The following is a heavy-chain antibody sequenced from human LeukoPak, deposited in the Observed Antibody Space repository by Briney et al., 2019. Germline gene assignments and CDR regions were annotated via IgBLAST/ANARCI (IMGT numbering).Heavy chain of an antibody. CDR3: ARTEMATKGPLDY. CDR2: INPNSGGT. Sequence: ASVKVSCKASGYTFTSYFMHWVRQAPGQGLEWMGWINPNSGGTNYAQKFQGWVTMTRDTSISTAYMELSRLRSDDTAVYYCARTEMATKGPLDYWGQGTLVTVSS. D-gene: IGHD5-24*01. CDR1: GYTFTSYF. V-gene: IGHV1-2*04. J-gene: IGHJ4*02.